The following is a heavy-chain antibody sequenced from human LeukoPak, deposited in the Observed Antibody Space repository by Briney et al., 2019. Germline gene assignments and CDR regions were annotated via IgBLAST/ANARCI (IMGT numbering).Heavy chain of an antibody. V-gene: IGHV3-33*01. CDR1: GFTFSSYG. J-gene: IGHJ3*02. Sequence: GGSLRLSCAASGFTFSSYGMHWVRQAPGKGLEWVAVIWYDGSNKYYADSVKGRFTISRDNSKNTLYLQMNSLRAEDTAVYYCARGQYYYDSSGYYGAFDIWGQGTMVTVSS. CDR2: IWYDGSNK. CDR3: ARGQYYYDSSGYYGAFDI. D-gene: IGHD3-22*01.